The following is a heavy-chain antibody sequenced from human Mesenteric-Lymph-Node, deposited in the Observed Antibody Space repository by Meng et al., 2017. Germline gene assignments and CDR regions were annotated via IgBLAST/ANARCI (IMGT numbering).Heavy chain of an antibody. D-gene: IGHD6-13*01. CDR2: IRSSGDSA. J-gene: IGHJ4*02. Sequence: GGSLRLSCVASGFTFSSYWMSWVRQAPGQGLEWVATIRSSGDSAYYADSVKGRFTISRDSTKNTLYLEMNSLRAEDSALYYCAKLQHRERQLTYFDYWGQGTLVTVSS. CDR1: GFTFSSYW. CDR3: AKLQHRERQLTYFDY. V-gene: IGHV3-23*01.